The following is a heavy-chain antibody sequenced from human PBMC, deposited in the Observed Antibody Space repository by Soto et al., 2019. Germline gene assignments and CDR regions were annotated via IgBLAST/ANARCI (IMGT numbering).Heavy chain of an antibody. CDR1: GGTFSSYA. V-gene: IGHV1-69*06. CDR2: IIPIFGTA. CDR3: ARDGGYCSGGSCYHYYYYGMDV. Sequence: SVKVSCKASGGTFSSYAISWVRQAPGQGLEWMGGIIPIFGTANYAQKFQGRVTITADKSTSTAYMELSSLRSEDTAVYYCARDGGYCSGGSCYHYYYYGMDVWGQGTTVTVSS. J-gene: IGHJ6*02. D-gene: IGHD2-15*01.